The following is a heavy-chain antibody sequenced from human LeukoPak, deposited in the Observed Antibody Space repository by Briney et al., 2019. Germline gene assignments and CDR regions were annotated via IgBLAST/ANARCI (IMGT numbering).Heavy chain of an antibody. D-gene: IGHD3-3*01. CDR3: AVFWSGYSLFDY. V-gene: IGHV1-69*13. CDR2: IIPIFGTA. Sequence: ASVKVSCKASGGTFSSYAISWVRQAPGQGLERMGGIIPIFGTANYAQKFQGRVTITADESTSTAYMELRSLRSDDTAVYYCAVFWSGYSLFDYWGQGTLVTVSS. J-gene: IGHJ4*02. CDR1: GGTFSSYA.